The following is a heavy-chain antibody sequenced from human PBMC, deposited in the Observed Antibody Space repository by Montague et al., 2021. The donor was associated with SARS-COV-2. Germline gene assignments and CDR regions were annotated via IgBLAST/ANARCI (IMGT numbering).Heavy chain of an antibody. CDR3: ARDDPYCTNGVCYTGSWFDP. CDR1: GDSVSSNRAA. Sequence: CAISGDSVSSNRAAWNCIRQSPSRGLEWLGRTYYRSKWYNDYAVSVKSRITINPDTSKNQFSLQLNSVTPEDTAVYYCARDDPYCTNGVCYTGSWFDPWGQGTLVTVSS. J-gene: IGHJ5*02. CDR2: TYYRSKWYN. D-gene: IGHD2-8*01. V-gene: IGHV6-1*01.